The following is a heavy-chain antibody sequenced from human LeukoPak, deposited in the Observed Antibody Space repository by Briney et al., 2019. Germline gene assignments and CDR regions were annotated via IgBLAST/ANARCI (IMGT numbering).Heavy chain of an antibody. V-gene: IGHV3-30*04. Sequence: GGSLRLSCAASGFTFSSYAMHWVRQAPGKGLEWVAVISYDGSNKYYADSVKGRFTISRDNSKNTLYLQMNSLRAEDTAVYYCAGGGEIDYWGQGTLVSVSS. CDR2: ISYDGSNK. CDR1: GFTFSSYA. CDR3: AGGGEIDY. J-gene: IGHJ4*02. D-gene: IGHD3-10*01.